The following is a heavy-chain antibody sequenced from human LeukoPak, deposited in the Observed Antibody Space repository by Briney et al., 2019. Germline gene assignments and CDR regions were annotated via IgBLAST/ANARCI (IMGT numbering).Heavy chain of an antibody. J-gene: IGHJ5*02. Sequence: PSETLSITCAVYGGSFSGYYWSWIRQPPGKGLEWIGEINHSGSTNYNPSLKSRVTISVDKSKNQFSLKLSSVTAADTAVYYCARDRGWFDPWGQGTLVTVSS. CDR2: INHSGST. CDR3: ARDRGWFDP. V-gene: IGHV4-34*01. CDR1: GGSFSGYY. D-gene: IGHD3-16*01.